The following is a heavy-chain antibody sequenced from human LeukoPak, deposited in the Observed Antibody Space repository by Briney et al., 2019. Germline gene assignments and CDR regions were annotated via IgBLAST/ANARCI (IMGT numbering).Heavy chain of an antibody. Sequence: GGSLRLSCAASGFTFSSYSMNWVRQAPGKGLEWVSSISGGGDITYYTDSVKGRFTISRDNSKNTLYMGMKSLRAEDTAVYYSAKASSLLRGPMVIYSFAFWGQGTLVTVSP. V-gene: IGHV3-23*01. CDR2: ISGGGDIT. D-gene: IGHD2-21*01. CDR1: GFTFSSYS. J-gene: IGHJ4*02. CDR3: AKASSLLRGPMVIYSFAF.